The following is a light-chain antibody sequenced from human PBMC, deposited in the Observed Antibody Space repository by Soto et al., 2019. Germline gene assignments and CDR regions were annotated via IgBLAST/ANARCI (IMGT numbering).Light chain of an antibody. CDR3: QQYGKG. Sequence: EIVLTQSPGTLSLSPGDRATLSCRASQSVASSYLAWYQQKPGQPPRLLIYGTSRRAAGIPDRISGSGSGTDFALTISRLDPEDFAVYYCQQYGKGFRPGTKVDI. V-gene: IGKV3-20*01. CDR1: QSVASSY. J-gene: IGKJ3*01. CDR2: GTS.